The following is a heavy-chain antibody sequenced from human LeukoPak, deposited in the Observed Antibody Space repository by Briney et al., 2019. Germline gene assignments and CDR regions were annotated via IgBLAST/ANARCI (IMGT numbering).Heavy chain of an antibody. Sequence: GGSLRLSCAASGFTFDDYGMSWVRQAPGKGLEWVSGINWNGGSTGYADSVKGRFTISRDNAKNSLYLQMNSLRAEDTVLYYCARARLRLSGYYYYMDVWGRGTTVTVSS. J-gene: IGHJ6*03. CDR2: INWNGGST. V-gene: IGHV3-20*04. CDR1: GFTFDDYG. CDR3: ARARLRLSGYYYYMDV. D-gene: IGHD5-12*01.